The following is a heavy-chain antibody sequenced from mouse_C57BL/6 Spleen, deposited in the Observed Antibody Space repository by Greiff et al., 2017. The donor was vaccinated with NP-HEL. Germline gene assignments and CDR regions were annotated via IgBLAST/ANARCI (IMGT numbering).Heavy chain of an antibody. Sequence: EVQLQQSGAELVKPGASVKLSCTASGFNIKDYYMHWVKQSTEQGLEWIGRIDPEDGETKYAPKFQGKAPIKADNSSNTAHLQLSSQTSEDTAVYYCSIALLAMDYWGQGTSVTVSS. CDR2: IDPEDGET. CDR1: GFNIKDYY. J-gene: IGHJ4*01. CDR3: SIALLAMDY. V-gene: IGHV14-2*01. D-gene: IGHD6-1*01.